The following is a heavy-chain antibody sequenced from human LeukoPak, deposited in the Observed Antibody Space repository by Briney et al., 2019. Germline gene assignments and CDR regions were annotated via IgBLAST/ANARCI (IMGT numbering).Heavy chain of an antibody. CDR1: GYSYTSYW. CDR3: ARLGGPHSPFDN. D-gene: IGHD2-15*01. CDR2: IYPSDSDT. J-gene: IGHJ4*02. Sequence: PGESLKISCKSSGYSYTSYWIGWVRQMPGKGLEWMGIIYPSDSDTRYSRSFQGQVTISADKSLRTAYLQWRSLKASDTGIYFCARLGGPHSPFDNWGQGTRVIVSS. V-gene: IGHV5-51*01.